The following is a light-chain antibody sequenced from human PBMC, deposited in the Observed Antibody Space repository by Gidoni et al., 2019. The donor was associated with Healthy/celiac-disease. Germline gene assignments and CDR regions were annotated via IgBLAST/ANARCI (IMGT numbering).Light chain of an antibody. J-gene: IGKJ2*01. V-gene: IGKV1-39*01. CDR2: AAS. Sequence: DIQMTPSPSSLSASVVDRVTITCRASQSISSYLNWYQQKPGKAPKPLIYAASSLPSGVPSRFSGSGSGTEFTLTISSLQSEDFATYYCQQSYSTLYTFGEGTKLEIK. CDR3: QQSYSTLYT. CDR1: QSISSY.